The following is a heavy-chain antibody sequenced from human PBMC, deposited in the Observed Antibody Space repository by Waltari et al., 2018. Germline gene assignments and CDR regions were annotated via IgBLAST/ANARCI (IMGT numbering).Heavy chain of an antibody. V-gene: IGHV4-31*01. CDR3: AGAGVVAYAFDI. J-gene: IGHJ3*02. CDR1: GGSISSGGYY. Sequence: QVQLQESGPGLVKPSQTLSLTCTVSGGSISSGGYYWSWIRQHPGKGLEWIGYIYYSGSTYYNPSLKSLVTISEDTSKNQFSLKLSSVTAADTAVYYCAGAGVVAYAFDIWGQGTMVTVSS. D-gene: IGHD2-2*01. CDR2: IYYSGST.